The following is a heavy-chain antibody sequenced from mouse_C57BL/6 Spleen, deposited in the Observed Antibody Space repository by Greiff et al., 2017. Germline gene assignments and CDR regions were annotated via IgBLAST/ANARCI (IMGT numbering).Heavy chain of an antibody. J-gene: IGHJ3*01. Sequence: EVQRVESGGGLVQPGGSMKLSCVASGFTFSNYWMNWVRQSPEKGLEWVAQIRLKSDNYATHYAESVKGRFTISRDDSKSSVYLQMNNLRAEDTGIYYCTDYDAEFAYWGQGTLVTVSA. CDR3: TDYDAEFAY. D-gene: IGHD2-4*01. CDR1: GFTFSNYW. V-gene: IGHV6-3*01. CDR2: IRLKSDNYAT.